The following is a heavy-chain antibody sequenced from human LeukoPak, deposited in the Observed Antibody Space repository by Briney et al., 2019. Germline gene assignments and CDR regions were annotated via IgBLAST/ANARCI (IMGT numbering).Heavy chain of an antibody. D-gene: IGHD6-13*01. J-gene: IGHJ5*02. CDR1: GGSVSSGSYY. CDR2: IYYSGST. V-gene: IGHV4-39*01. Sequence: NTSETLSLTCTVSGGSVSSGSYYWSWIRQPPGKGLEWIGYIYYSGSTYYNPSLKSRVTISVDTSKNQFSLKLSSVTAADTAVYYCARQADGYSSSWDAPPGWFDLWGQGTLVTVSA. CDR3: ARQADGYSSSWDAPPGWFDL.